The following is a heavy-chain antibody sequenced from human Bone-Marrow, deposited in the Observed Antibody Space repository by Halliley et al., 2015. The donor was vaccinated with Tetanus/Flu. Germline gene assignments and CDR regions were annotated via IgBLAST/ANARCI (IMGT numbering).Heavy chain of an antibody. J-gene: IGHJ4*02. D-gene: IGHD4-17*01. CDR1: GYSFISYW. Sequence: QLVQSGAEVQKSGESLEISCKVSGYSFISYWIGWVRQMPGKGLEWMGITYPGDSDTRYSPSFQGQVTISADRSINTAYLQWSSLKASDTAMYYCARLVGMEANGDFHFDYWGQGTLVSVSS. CDR2: TYPGDSDT. CDR3: ARLVGMEANGDFHFDY. V-gene: IGHV5-51*01.